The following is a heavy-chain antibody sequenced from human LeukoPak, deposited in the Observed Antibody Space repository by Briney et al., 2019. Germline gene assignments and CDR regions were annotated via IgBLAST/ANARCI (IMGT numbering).Heavy chain of an antibody. Sequence: GASVEVSCKASGYTFTGYYMHWVRQAPGQGLEWMGWINPNSGGTNYAQKFQGRVTMTRDTSISTAYMELSRLRSDDTAVYYCARDTWRLGGSPGYWGQGTVVTVSS. CDR3: ARDTWRLGGSPGY. CDR1: GYTFTGYY. D-gene: IGHD2-15*01. CDR2: INPNSGGT. V-gene: IGHV1-2*02. J-gene: IGHJ4*02.